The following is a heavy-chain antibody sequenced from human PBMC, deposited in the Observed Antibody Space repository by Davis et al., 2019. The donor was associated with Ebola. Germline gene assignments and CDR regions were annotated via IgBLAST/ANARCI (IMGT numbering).Heavy chain of an antibody. V-gene: IGHV6-1*01. CDR2: TYYNSKWYS. CDR3: ARGWLRNGGFEY. CDR1: GDSVTGNNGA. D-gene: IGHD5-12*01. J-gene: IGHJ4*02. Sequence: PSETLSLTCDISGDSVTGNNGAWNWIRQSPSRGLEWLGRTYYNSKWYSDYAASVKSRITINPDTSKNQFFLQLNSVTPEDTAIYYCARGWLRNGGFEYWGQGTQVTVSS.